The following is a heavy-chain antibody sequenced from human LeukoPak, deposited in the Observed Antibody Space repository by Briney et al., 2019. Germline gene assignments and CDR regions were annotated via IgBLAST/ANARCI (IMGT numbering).Heavy chain of an antibody. J-gene: IGHJ4*02. CDR2: INSRSTSI. CDR3: VRGDWYFES. Sequence: GGSLRLSCATSAFTFDTYGLIWVRQAPGKGLEWLSYINSRSTSIYYADSVKGRFTISRDNAKNSLFLQMHSLRDEDTAVYFCVRGDWYFESWGQGTLVTVSS. V-gene: IGHV3-48*02. CDR1: AFTFDTYG. D-gene: IGHD2-21*01.